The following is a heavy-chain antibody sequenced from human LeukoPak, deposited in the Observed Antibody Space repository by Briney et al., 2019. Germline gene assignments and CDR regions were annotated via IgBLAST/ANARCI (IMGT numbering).Heavy chain of an antibody. D-gene: IGHD1-14*01. V-gene: IGHV1-3*03. J-gene: IGHJ5*02. CDR1: GYTFTSYG. CDR2: INAGNGNT. CDR3: ARSRNPGLWFDP. Sequence: ASVKVSCKASGYTFTSYGISWVRQAPGQRLEWMGWINAGNGNTKYSQEFQGRVTITRDTSASTAYMELSSLRSEDMAVYYCARSRNPGLWFDPWGQGTLVTVSS.